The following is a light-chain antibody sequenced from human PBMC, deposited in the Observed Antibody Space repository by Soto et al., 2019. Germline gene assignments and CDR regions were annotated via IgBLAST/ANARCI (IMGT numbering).Light chain of an antibody. CDR3: QQYHKSPRT. V-gene: IGKV3-20*01. Sequence: EIVLTQSPGTLSLSPGERATLSCRASQSISSNYLAWYQQKPGQAPRLLIYGASNRAAGIPDRFSGSGSETDFTLTISRLEPEDFAVYSCQQYHKSPRTFGQGTKVEV. CDR1: QSISSNY. CDR2: GAS. J-gene: IGKJ1*01.